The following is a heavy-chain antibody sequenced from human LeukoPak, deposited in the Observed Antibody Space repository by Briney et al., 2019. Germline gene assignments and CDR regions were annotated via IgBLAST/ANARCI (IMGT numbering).Heavy chain of an antibody. CDR3: ARDAQRGFDYSNSLQY. Sequence: PGRSLTLSCAATGFTFNHYGMHWVRQAPGKGLEWVAVIWSDGTNRYYADSVKGRFTISRDDSRNTVYLQMNSLRPDDTGVYYCARDAQRGFDYSNSLQYWGQGTPVTVST. D-gene: IGHD4-11*01. CDR2: IWSDGTNR. J-gene: IGHJ4*02. V-gene: IGHV3-33*01. CDR1: GFTFNHYG.